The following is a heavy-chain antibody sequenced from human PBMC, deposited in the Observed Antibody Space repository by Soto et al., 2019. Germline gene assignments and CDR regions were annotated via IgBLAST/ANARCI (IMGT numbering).Heavy chain of an antibody. Sequence: QVQLVQSGAEVKKPGSSGKVSCKAPGGTFSSYAISWVRQAPGQGLEWMGGIIPIFGTANYAQKFRGRVTITADESTSTGYMELSSLRSEDTAVYYCARSQGGSTSLDIYYYYYYGMDVWGQGTTVTVSS. V-gene: IGHV1-69*01. J-gene: IGHJ6*02. CDR2: IIPIFGTA. D-gene: IGHD2-2*01. CDR3: ARSQGGSTSLDIYYYYYYGMDV. CDR1: GGTFSSYA.